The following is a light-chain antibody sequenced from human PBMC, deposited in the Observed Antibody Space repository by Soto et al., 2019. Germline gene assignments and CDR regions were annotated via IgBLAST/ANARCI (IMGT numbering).Light chain of an antibody. J-gene: IGKJ2*01. CDR1: QSVSSSY. CDR2: DAS. Sequence: EIVLTQSPGTLSLSPGERATLSCRASQSVSSSYLAWYQQKPGQAPRLLIFDASFRTTGIPDRFSGSGSGTDFTLTISRVEPEDFAVYYSQQYGSSPYTFGLGTRLEIK. CDR3: QQYGSSPYT. V-gene: IGKV3-20*01.